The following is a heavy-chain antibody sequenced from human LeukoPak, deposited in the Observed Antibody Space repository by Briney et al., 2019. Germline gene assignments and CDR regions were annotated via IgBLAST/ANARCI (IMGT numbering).Heavy chain of an antibody. CDR3: AKRSDYGGNGNYFDY. CDR2: ISGRDTNT. D-gene: IGHD4-23*01. J-gene: IGHJ4*02. V-gene: IGHV3-23*01. CDR1: GFTFSSSG. Sequence: GGSLRLSCAASGFTFSSSGMNWVRQAPGKGLEWVSTISGRDTNTYYADPVEGRFIISRDNSKNTPYLQMNSLRAEDTAVYYCAKRSDYGGNGNYFDYWGQGTPVTVSS.